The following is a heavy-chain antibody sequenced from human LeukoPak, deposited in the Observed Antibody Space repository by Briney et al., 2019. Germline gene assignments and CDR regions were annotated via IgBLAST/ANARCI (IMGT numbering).Heavy chain of an antibody. V-gene: IGHV4-31*03. CDR2: IYYSGST. Sequence: SETLSLTCTVSGGSISSGGYYWSWIRQHPGKGLEWIGYIYYSGSTYYNPSLKSRVTISVDTSKNQFSLKLSSVTAADTAVYYCAGVEAFTIFGVVSAAFDIWGQGTMVTVSS. J-gene: IGHJ3*02. CDR3: AGVEAFTIFGVVSAAFDI. CDR1: GGSISSGGYY. D-gene: IGHD3-3*01.